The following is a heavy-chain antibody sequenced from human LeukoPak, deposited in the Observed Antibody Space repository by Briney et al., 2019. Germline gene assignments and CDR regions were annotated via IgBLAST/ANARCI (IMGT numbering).Heavy chain of an antibody. D-gene: IGHD5-12*01. Sequence: PGRSLRLSCVASGFTFSSYGMHWVRQAPAKGLEWVAVISFDGNTENYADAVKGRITISRDNHKQTVYRDMKRLRNEDRAVFYCAKARYSGYGLEKYGLHVWGKGTTVTVSS. CDR1: GFTFSSYG. V-gene: IGHV3-30*18. J-gene: IGHJ6*04. CDR3: AKARYSGYGLEKYGLHV. CDR2: ISFDGNTE.